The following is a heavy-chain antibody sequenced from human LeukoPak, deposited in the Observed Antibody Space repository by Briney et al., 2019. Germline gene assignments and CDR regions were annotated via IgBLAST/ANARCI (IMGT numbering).Heavy chain of an antibody. V-gene: IGHV1-2*02. CDR2: IDPNSGGT. D-gene: IGHD6-13*01. Sequence: GASVKVSCKASGYTFTSYYIHWVRQAPGQGLEWMGRIDPNSGGTYHAQKFQGRVTMTRDTSISTAYMELSSLRSDDTAVYYCVRDRAATRRDFWGQGILVTVSS. J-gene: IGHJ4*02. CDR1: GYTFTSYY. CDR3: VRDRAATRRDF.